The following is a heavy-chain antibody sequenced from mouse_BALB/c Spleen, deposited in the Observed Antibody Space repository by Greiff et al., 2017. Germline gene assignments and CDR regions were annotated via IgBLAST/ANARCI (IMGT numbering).Heavy chain of an antibody. Sequence: VQLQQSGAELVKPGTSVKLSCKASGYNFTSYWINWVKLRPGQGLEWIGDIYPGSGSTNYNEKFKSKATLTVDTSSSTAYMQLSSLASEDSALYACARDYYGSSYAMDDWGQGTSVTVSS. CDR1: GYNFTSYW. J-gene: IGHJ4*01. V-gene: IGHV1-55*01. CDR2: IYPGSGST. CDR3: ARDYYGSSYAMDD. D-gene: IGHD1-1*01.